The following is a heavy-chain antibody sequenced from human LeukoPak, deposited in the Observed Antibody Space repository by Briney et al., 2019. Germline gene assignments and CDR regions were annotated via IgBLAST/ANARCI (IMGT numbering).Heavy chain of an antibody. J-gene: IGHJ3*02. CDR3: ARGNGDGYNYVGAFDI. CDR2: MSSSGDTI. CDR1: EFTFSSYE. D-gene: IGHD5-24*01. Sequence: TGRSLRLSRAASEFTFSSYEMNWVRQAPAKGLVGVSYMSSSGDTIYYADAVKGRFTISRDNAKNSLYLQMNSLRVEDTAVYYCARGNGDGYNYVGAFDIWGQGTMVTVSS. V-gene: IGHV3-48*03.